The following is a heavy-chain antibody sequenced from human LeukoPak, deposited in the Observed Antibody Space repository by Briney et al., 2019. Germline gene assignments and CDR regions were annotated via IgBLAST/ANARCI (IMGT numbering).Heavy chain of an antibody. J-gene: IGHJ5*02. CDR3: ARVGVSSSWGGDWFDP. CDR1: GYSISSGYY. Sequence: SETLSLTCTVSGYSISSGYYWGWIRQPPGKGLEWIGSIYHRGSTNNNPSLKSRVTISVDTSKNQFSLKLSSVTAADRAVYYCARVGVSSSWGGDWFDPWGQGTLVTVSS. V-gene: IGHV4-38-2*02. CDR2: IYHRGST. D-gene: IGHD6-13*01.